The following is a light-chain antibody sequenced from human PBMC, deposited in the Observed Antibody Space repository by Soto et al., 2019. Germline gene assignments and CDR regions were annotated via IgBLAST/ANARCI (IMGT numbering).Light chain of an antibody. CDR3: SSYTSSSTPLYV. V-gene: IGLV2-14*01. CDR1: RRDVGGYNY. J-gene: IGLJ1*01. CDR2: EVS. Sequence: QSALTQPASVSGSPGQSITISCTGTRRDVGGYNYVSWYQQHPGKAPKLMIYEVSDRPSGVSDRFSGSKSGNTASLTISGLQAEDEADYYCSSYTSSSTPLYVFGTGTKLTVL.